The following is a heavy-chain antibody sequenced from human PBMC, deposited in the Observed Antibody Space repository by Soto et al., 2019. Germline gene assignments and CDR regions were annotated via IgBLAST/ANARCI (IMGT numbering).Heavy chain of an antibody. D-gene: IGHD3-3*01. CDR2: MNPNSGNT. Sequence: QVQLVQSGAEVKKPGASVKVSCKSSGYTLTSYDINWLRQATGQGLEWMGWMNPNSGNTGYAQKFQGRVTMTRNTSISTAYMELSSLRSEDTAVYYCARGINYDFWSGYYFDYWGQGTLVTVSS. CDR1: GYTLTSYD. V-gene: IGHV1-8*01. J-gene: IGHJ4*02. CDR3: ARGINYDFWSGYYFDY.